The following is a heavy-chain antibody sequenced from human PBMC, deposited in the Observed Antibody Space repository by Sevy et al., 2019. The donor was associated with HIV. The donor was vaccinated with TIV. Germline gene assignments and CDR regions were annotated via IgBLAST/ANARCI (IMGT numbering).Heavy chain of an antibody. CDR3: ARGKRGYGYGLDY. Sequence: GGSLRLSCAASGFPVSSNYMSWVRQAPGKGLEWVSVIYSDGSTYHADPVKGRFTISRDNSKNTLYLRMNSLRVEDTAVYYWARGKRGYGYGLDYWGQGTLVTVSS. CDR2: IYSDGST. V-gene: IGHV3-66*01. J-gene: IGHJ4*02. CDR1: GFPVSSNY. D-gene: IGHD5-18*01.